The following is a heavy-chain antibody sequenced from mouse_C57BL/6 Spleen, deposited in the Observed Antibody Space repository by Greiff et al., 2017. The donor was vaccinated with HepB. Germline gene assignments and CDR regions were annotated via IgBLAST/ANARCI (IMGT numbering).Heavy chain of an antibody. D-gene: IGHD3-3*01. CDR2: ICPGDGDT. CDR1: GYAFSSSW. J-gene: IGHJ1*03. V-gene: IGHV1-82*01. CDR3: ARGAGNWYFDV. Sequence: QVQLQQSGPELVKPGASVKISCKASGYAFSSSWMNWVKQRPGKGLEWIGRICPGDGDTNYNGKFKGKATLTADKTSSTAYMQLSSLTSEDSAVYFCARGAGNWYFDVWGTGTTVTVSS.